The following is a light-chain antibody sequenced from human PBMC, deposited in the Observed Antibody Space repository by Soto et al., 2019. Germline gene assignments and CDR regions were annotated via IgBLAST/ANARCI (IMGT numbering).Light chain of an antibody. CDR1: QSISSW. V-gene: IGKV1-5*03. CDR2: KAS. J-gene: IGKJ1*01. Sequence: DIQMTQSPSTLSASVGDRVTITCRASQSISSWLAWYQQKPGKAPKLLIYKASSLESGVPSRFSGSGSGTEFSLTISSLQPDDFATYYGQEYNHYPLTFGQGAKVEIK. CDR3: QEYNHYPLT.